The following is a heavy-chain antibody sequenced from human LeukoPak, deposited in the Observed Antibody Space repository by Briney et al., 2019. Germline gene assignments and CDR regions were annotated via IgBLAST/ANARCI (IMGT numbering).Heavy chain of an antibody. CDR2: TSSSSSTI. V-gene: IGHV3-48*03. J-gene: IGHJ4*02. CDR1: GFTFSSYE. Sequence: GGSLRLSCAASGFTFSSYEMNWVRQAPGKGLEWVSYTSSSSSTIFYADSVKGRFTISRDNAKNSLFLQMNSLRAEDTAVYYCARGESTSYDPLGGIFDYWGQGVLVTVSS. D-gene: IGHD2-2*01. CDR3: ARGESTSYDPLGGIFDY.